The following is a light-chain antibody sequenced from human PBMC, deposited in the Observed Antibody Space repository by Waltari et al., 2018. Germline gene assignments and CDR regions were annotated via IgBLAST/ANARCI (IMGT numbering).Light chain of an antibody. CDR3: QQSYSTPRT. J-gene: IGKJ1*01. CDR2: AAS. V-gene: IGKV1-39*01. Sequence: DIQMTQSPSSLSASVGDRVTITCRESQSISSYLNWYQQKPGKAPTLLIYAASSVQSGVPSRFSGSGSGTDFTLTISSLQPEDFATYYCQQSYSTPRTFGQGTKVEIK. CDR1: QSISSY.